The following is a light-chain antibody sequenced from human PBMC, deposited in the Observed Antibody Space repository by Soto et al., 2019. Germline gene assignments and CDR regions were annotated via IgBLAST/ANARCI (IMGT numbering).Light chain of an antibody. CDR1: QSVTSNY. CDR3: QQYGSAPFT. CDR2: DAS. Sequence: EIVLTQSPGTLSLSPGERATLSCRASQSVTSNYLAWHQQKPGQAPRLLIYDASTRATGIPDRFSGSGSGKVFTLTISRLEPEDCGVYYCQQYGSAPFTFGPGTNGDI. J-gene: IGKJ3*01. V-gene: IGKV3-20*01.